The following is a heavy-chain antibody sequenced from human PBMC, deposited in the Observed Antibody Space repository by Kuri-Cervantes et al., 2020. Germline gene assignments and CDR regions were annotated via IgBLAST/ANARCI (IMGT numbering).Heavy chain of an antibody. Sequence: GESLKISCAASGFTVSSNYMSWVRQAPGKGLEWVSVIYSGGSTYYADSVKGRFTISRDNSKSTLYLQMNSLRAEDTAVYYCATAPLSGTTLSLFDYWGQGTLVTVSS. J-gene: IGHJ4*02. CDR3: ATAPLSGTTLSLFDY. V-gene: IGHV3-66*01. CDR1: GFTVSSNY. D-gene: IGHD1-7*01. CDR2: IYSGGST.